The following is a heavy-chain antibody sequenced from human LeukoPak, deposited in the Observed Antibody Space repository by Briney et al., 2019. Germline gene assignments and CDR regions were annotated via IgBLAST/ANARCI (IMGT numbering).Heavy chain of an antibody. CDR2: ISSNGGST. CDR1: GFTFSSYA. CDR3: ARVQPGYTFDY. J-gene: IGHJ4*02. D-gene: IGHD2-2*02. V-gene: IGHV3-64*01. Sequence: PGGSLRLSCAASGFTFSSYAMHWVRQAPGKGLEYVSAISSNGGSTYYANSVKGRFTISRDNSENTLYLQMGSLRAEDMAVYYCARVQPGYTFDYWGQGTLVTVSS.